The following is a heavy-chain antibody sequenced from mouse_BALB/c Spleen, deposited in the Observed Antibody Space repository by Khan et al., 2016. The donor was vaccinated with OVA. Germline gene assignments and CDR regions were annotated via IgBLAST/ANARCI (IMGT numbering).Heavy chain of an antibody. CDR3: ARSPYGNFAY. D-gene: IGHD2-1*01. CDR1: GFTFSTYA. Sequence: EVELVESGGGLVKPGGSLKLSCAVSGFTFSTYAMSWVLQTPEKRLEWVATISSDGDYTYYPDNVTGRFTISRDNAKNTLYLQMSSLRSEDTAMYYCARSPYGNFAYWGQGTLVTVSA. CDR2: ISSDGDYT. V-gene: IGHV5-9-3*01. J-gene: IGHJ3*01.